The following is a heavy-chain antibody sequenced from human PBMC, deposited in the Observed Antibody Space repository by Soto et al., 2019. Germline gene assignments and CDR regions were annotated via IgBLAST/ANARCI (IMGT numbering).Heavy chain of an antibody. CDR1: GGTFSSYT. CDR3: ARGGRESGSFYYYYYMDV. V-gene: IGHV1-69*02. CDR2: IIPILGIA. D-gene: IGHD3-3*01. Sequence: QVQLVQSGAEVKKPGSSVKVSCKASGGTFSSYTISWVRQAPGPGLEWMGRIIPILGIANYAQKVQGRVTITADQSTSTAYLELSSLRSEDTAVYYCARGGRESGSFYYYYYMDVWGKGTTVTVSS. J-gene: IGHJ6*03.